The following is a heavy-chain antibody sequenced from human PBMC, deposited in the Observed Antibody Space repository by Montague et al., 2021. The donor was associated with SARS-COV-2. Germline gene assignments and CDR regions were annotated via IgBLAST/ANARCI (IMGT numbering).Heavy chain of an antibody. V-gene: IGHV4-61*02. CDR2: ISTSGNT. J-gene: IGHJ6*02. CDR3: ARDTRPNFAYYDILAGDYYYYGIDV. CDR1: GGSINSGSYY. Sequence: TLSLTCTVSGGSINSGSYYWGWIRQAAGKGLEWIGRISTSGNTKYNTSLKSRVTISVDTSQNQFSLKMYSVTAADTAVYYCARDTRPNFAYYDILAGDYYYYGIDVGGQGTTVTVSS. D-gene: IGHD3-9*01.